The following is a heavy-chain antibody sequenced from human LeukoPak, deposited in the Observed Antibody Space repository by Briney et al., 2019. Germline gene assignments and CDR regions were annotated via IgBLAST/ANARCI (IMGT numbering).Heavy chain of an antibody. CDR3: ARQGSSWYGAFDI. CDR2: IYYSGST. D-gene: IGHD6-13*01. CDR1: GGSISSYY. V-gene: IGHV4-59*08. Sequence: SETLPLTCTVSGGSISSYYWSWIRQPPGKGLEWIGYIYYSGSTNYNPSLKSRVTISVDTSKNQFSLKLSSVTAADTAVYYCARQGSSWYGAFDIWGQGTMVTVSS. J-gene: IGHJ3*02.